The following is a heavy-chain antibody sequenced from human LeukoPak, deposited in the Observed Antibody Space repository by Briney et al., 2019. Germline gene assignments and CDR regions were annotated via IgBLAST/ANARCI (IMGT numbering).Heavy chain of an antibody. CDR2: IIPILGIA. CDR3: AKVRVTDSSSWYSYYLDC. CDR1: GGTFSSYA. J-gene: IGHJ4*02. D-gene: IGHD6-13*01. V-gene: IGHV1-69*04. Sequence: ASVKVSCKASGGTFSSYAISWVRQAPGQGLEWMGRIIPILGIANYAQKFQGRVTITADKSTSTAYMELSSLRSEDTAVYYCAKVRVTDSSSWYSYYLDCWGQGTLVTVSS.